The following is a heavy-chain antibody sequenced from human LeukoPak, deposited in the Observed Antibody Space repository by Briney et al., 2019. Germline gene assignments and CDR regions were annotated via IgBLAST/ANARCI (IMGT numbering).Heavy chain of an antibody. J-gene: IGHJ4*02. D-gene: IGHD3-16*02. CDR1: EYTFTGYY. CDR2: INPNNGGT. V-gene: IGHV1-2*02. CDR3: ARSSFYDYVWGGYHETPLYYFDY. Sequence: ASAKVSCKASEYTFTGYYIHWVRQAPGQGLEWMGWINPNNGGTNYAQKFQGRVTMTRDTSISTAYMELSRLRSDDTAVYYCARSSFYDYVWGGYHETPLYYFDYWGQGTLVTVSS.